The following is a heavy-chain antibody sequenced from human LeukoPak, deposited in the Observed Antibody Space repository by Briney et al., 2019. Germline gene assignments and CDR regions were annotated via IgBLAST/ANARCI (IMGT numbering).Heavy chain of an antibody. J-gene: IGHJ4*02. CDR2: IYPGDSDT. CDR1: GYSFTTYW. D-gene: IGHD6-19*01. Sequence: GESLKISCQGSGYSFTTYWIGWVRPLPGKGLEWMGIIYPGDSDTKDSPSFQGQVTLSADNAISTAYLQWSNLKASETAMYYCARHRPHTDSNSVADYYFDYWGQGTLVTVSS. CDR3: ARHRPHTDSNSVADYYFDY. V-gene: IGHV5-51*01.